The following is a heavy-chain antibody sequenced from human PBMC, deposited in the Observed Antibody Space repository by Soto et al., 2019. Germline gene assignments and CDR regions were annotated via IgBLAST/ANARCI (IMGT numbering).Heavy chain of an antibody. V-gene: IGHV3-23*01. D-gene: IGHD3-10*01. J-gene: IGHJ6*02. CDR3: AKGPLLWFGTNYGMDV. CDR1: GFTFSSYA. Sequence: GGSLRLSCAASGFTFSSYAMSWVRQAPGKGLEWVSAISGSGGSTYYADSVKGRFTISRDNSRNTLYLQMNSLRAEDTAVYYRAKGPLLWFGTNYGMDVWGQGTTVTVSS. CDR2: ISGSGGST.